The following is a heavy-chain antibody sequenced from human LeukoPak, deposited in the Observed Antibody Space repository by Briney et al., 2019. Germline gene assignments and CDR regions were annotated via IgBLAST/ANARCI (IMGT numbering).Heavy chain of an antibody. D-gene: IGHD2-2*01. J-gene: IGHJ3*02. CDR1: GYTFTGYY. Sequence: ASXXVSCKASGYTFTGYYMHWVRQAAGQGLEWMGRINPNSGGTNYAQKFQGRVTMTRDTSVSTAYMEMSRLRSDDTAVYYCARDLSFYCSSTTCPFAFDIWGQGTMVTVSS. CDR3: ARDLSFYCSSTTCPFAFDI. CDR2: INPNSGGT. V-gene: IGHV1-2*06.